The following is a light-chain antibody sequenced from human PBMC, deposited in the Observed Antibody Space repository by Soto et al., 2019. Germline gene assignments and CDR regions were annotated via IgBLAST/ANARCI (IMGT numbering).Light chain of an antibody. V-gene: IGKV3-11*01. CDR1: QSVSSH. CDR2: DAS. J-gene: IGKJ4*01. CDR3: QQLERYPST. Sequence: EIVLTQSPATLSLSPGDIATVSCRASQSVSSHLAWYQQKRGQAPRLLIYDASSRASGIPARFSGSGSGTDFTLTISSLQPEDFATYYCQQLERYPSTLGGGTKVDIK.